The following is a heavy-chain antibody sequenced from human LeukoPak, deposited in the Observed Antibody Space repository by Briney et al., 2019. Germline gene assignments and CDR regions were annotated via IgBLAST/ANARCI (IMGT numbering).Heavy chain of an antibody. Sequence: ASVKVSCKASGGTFSSYAINWVRQAPGQGLEWMGWISVYNGNTNYAQKLQGRVTMTTDTSTSTAYMELRSLRSDDTAVYYCARGALYCSSTSCYPYYMDVWGKGTTVTVSS. CDR3: ARGALYCSSTSCYPYYMDV. D-gene: IGHD2-2*01. J-gene: IGHJ6*03. CDR2: ISVYNGNT. CDR1: GGTFSSYA. V-gene: IGHV1-18*01.